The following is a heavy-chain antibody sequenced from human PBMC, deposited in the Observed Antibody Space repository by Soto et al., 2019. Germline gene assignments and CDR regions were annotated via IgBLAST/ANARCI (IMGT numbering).Heavy chain of an antibody. CDR1: GFTFSSYG. D-gene: IGHD3-22*01. Sequence: QVQLVESGGGVVQPGRSLRLSCAASGFTFSSYGMHWVRQAPGKGLEWVAVVLYDGRNKYYADSVKGRFTISRDTSKNTVYLQMNRLRAEDTGVYYCAKGGYYDSRGYYELDYWGQGTLLTASS. J-gene: IGHJ4*02. CDR2: VLYDGRNK. V-gene: IGHV3-30*18. CDR3: AKGGYYDSRGYYELDY.